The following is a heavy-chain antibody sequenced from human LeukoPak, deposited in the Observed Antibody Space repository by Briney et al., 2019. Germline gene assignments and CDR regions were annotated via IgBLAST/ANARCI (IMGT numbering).Heavy chain of an antibody. V-gene: IGHV3-7*01. Sequence: GGSLRLSCAVSGFTFSSYWMTWVRQAPGKGLEWVGNIKQDGSETYYVDSVKGRFTISRDNANNSLYLQMNSLRVDDTAVYYCARARAQWLILSYDYWGQGTLGTVSS. CDR2: IKQDGSET. J-gene: IGHJ4*02. D-gene: IGHD6-19*01. CDR3: ARARAQWLILSYDY. CDR1: GFTFSSYW.